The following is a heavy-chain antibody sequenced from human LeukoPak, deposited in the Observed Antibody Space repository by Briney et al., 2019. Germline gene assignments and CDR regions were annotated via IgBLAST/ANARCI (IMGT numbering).Heavy chain of an antibody. CDR3: ASLIVVVPAAIQESLDY. D-gene: IGHD2-2*02. J-gene: IGHJ4*02. Sequence: ASVKVSCKASGYTFTGYYMHWVRQAPGQGLEWMGRIIPILGIANYAQKFQGRVTITADKSTSTAYMELSSLRSEDTAVYYCASLIVVVPAAIQESLDYWGQGTLVTVSS. V-gene: IGHV1-69*02. CDR2: IIPILGIA. CDR1: GYTFTGYY.